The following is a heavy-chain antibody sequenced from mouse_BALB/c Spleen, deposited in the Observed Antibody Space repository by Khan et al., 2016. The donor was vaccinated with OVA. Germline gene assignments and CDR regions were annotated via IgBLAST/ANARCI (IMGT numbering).Heavy chain of an antibody. D-gene: IGHD2-10*01. CDR1: GFSLTNYG. J-gene: IGHJ4*01. CDR3: ARQPYYHYYVMDY. CDR2: IWSDGST. V-gene: IGHV2-6-1*01. Sequence: QVQLKESGPGLVAPSQSLSITCTISGFSLTNYGVHWVRQPPGKGLEWLVVIWSDGSTTYNSTLKSRLSISKENSTSQVFLKMNSLQTDDTAMYYCARQPYYHYYVMDYWGQGTSVTVSS.